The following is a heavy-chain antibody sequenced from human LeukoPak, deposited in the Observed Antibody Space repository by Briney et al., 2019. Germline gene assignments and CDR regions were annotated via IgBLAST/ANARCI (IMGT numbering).Heavy chain of an antibody. V-gene: IGHV3-23*01. CDR2: ISGSGGST. CDR3: ALPHCSGGSCYDDAFDI. Sequence: GGSLRLSCAASGFTFSSYAMSWVRQAPGKGLEWVSAISGSGGSTYYADSVKGRFTISRDNSKNTLCLQMNSLRAEDTAVYYCALPHCSGGSCYDDAFDIWGQGTMVTVSS. CDR1: GFTFSSYA. J-gene: IGHJ3*02. D-gene: IGHD2-15*01.